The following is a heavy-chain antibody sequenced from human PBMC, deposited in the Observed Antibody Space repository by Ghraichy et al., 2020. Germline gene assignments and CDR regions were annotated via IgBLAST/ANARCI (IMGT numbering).Heavy chain of an antibody. Sequence: RGSLRLSCAASGFTFSSYWMSWVRQAPGKGLEWVANIKQDGSEKYYVDSVKGRFTISRDNAKNSLYLQMNSLRAEDTAVYYCARDSSRGYDPYVPNWYFDLWGRGTLVTVSS. CDR1: GFTFSSYW. CDR2: IKQDGSEK. V-gene: IGHV3-7*03. J-gene: IGHJ2*01. D-gene: IGHD5-12*01. CDR3: ARDSSRGYDPYVPNWYFDL.